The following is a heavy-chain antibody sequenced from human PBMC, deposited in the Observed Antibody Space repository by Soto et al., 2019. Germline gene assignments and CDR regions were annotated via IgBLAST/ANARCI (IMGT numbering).Heavy chain of an antibody. D-gene: IGHD2-15*01. V-gene: IGHV3-33*01. CDR1: GFTLSSYG. CDR2: IWYDGDKK. CDR3: ARGDAGSESVVVAPAIDFYSFDA. J-gene: IGHJ4*02. Sequence: QVQLVESGGGVVQPGRSLRLSCAASGFTLSSYGMHWVRQAPGKGLEWGAVIWYDGDKKYYADSVEVRFTISRDESKNTVYLPMISRRGEDTGVFYCARGDAGSESVVVAPAIDFYSFDAWGQGTLVSVSS.